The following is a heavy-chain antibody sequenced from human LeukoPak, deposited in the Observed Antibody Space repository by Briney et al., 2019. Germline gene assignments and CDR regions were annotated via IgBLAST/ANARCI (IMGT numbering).Heavy chain of an antibody. V-gene: IGHV3-23*01. CDR2: ISSGGGTT. CDR1: GFTYSNYA. D-gene: IGHD6-19*01. J-gene: IGHJ4*02. Sequence: GGSLRLSCAASGFTYSNYAMNWVRQAPGKGLEWVSGISSGGGTTYYADSVKGRFIISRDNSKNTLYLQMDSLRAEDTAVDYCTKAGIAVPATPDYWGQGTLVTVSS. CDR3: TKAGIAVPATPDY.